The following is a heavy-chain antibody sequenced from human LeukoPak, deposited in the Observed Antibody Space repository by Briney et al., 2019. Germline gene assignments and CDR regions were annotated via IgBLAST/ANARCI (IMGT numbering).Heavy chain of an antibody. V-gene: IGHV1-8*01. CDR2: MNPNSGNT. CDR1: GYTFTSYD. J-gene: IGHJ6*03. D-gene: IGHD1-26*01. Sequence: ASVKVSCKASGYTFTSYDINWVRQATGQGLEWMGWMNPNSGNTGYAQKLQGRVTMTTDTSTSTAYMELRSLRSDDTAVYYCARDEGGSYPSDYYYMDVWGKGTTVTVSS. CDR3: ARDEGGSYPSDYYYMDV.